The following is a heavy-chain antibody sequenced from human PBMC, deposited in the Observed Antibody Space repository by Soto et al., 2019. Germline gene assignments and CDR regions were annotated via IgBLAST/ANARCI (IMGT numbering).Heavy chain of an antibody. V-gene: IGHV1-8*01. CDR3: ARVGARGGSYRYPYYYYYGMDV. J-gene: IGHJ6*02. CDR2: MNPNSGNT. CDR1: GYTFTSYD. Sequence: ASVKVSCKASGYTFTSYDITWVRQATGQGLEWMGWMNPNSGNTGYAQKFQGRVTMTRNTSISTAYMELSSLRSEDTAVYYCARVGARGGSYRYPYYYYYGMDVWGQGTTVTVSS. D-gene: IGHD3-16*02.